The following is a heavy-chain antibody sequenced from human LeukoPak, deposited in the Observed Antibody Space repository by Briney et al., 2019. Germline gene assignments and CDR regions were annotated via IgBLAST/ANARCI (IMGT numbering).Heavy chain of an antibody. V-gene: IGHV4-59*12. CDR1: GGSISSYY. Sequence: KASETLSLTCTVSGGSISSYYWSWIRQPPGKGLEWIGYIYYSGSTNYNPSLKSRVTISVDRSKNQFSLKLSSVTAADTAVYYCARSYGDYGWFDPWGQGTLVTVSS. D-gene: IGHD4-17*01. CDR2: IYYSGST. J-gene: IGHJ5*02. CDR3: ARSYGDYGWFDP.